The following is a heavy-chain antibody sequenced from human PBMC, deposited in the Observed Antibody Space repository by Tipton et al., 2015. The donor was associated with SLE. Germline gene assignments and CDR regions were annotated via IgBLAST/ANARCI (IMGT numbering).Heavy chain of an antibody. Sequence: TLSLTCTVSGGSISSSSYYWGWIRQPPGKGLEWIGEINHSGSTNYNPSLKSRVTISVDTSKNQFSLKLSSVTAADTAVYYCASHDVFDIWGQGTMVTVSS. CDR3: ASHDVFDI. J-gene: IGHJ3*02. CDR2: INHSGST. V-gene: IGHV4-39*07. CDR1: GGSISSSSYY.